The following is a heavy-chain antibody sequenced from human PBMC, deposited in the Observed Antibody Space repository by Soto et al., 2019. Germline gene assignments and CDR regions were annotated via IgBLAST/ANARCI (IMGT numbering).Heavy chain of an antibody. CDR3: ARDWSYDIVATITHFDY. CDR2: ISAYNGNT. D-gene: IGHD5-12*01. V-gene: IGHV1-18*01. J-gene: IGHJ4*02. Sequence: GASVKVSCKASGYTFTSYGISWVRQAPGQGLEWMGWISAYNGNTNYAQKLQGRVTMTTDTSTSTAYMELRSLRSDDTAVYYCARDWSYDIVATITHFDYWGQGTLVTVSS. CDR1: GYTFTSYG.